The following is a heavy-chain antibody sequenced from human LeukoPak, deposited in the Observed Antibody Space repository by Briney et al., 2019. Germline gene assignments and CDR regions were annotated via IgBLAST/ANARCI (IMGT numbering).Heavy chain of an antibody. V-gene: IGHV4-31*03. CDR1: GGSISSGGYY. CDR2: IYYSGST. D-gene: IGHD3-10*01. J-gene: IGHJ3*02. CDR3: ARAHITEGVVDGFDI. Sequence: PSQTLSLTCTVSGGSISSGGYYWSWIRQHPGKGLEWLGFIYYSGSTYCNPSLKSRITISVDTSKNQFSLKLSSVTAADTAVYYCARAHITEGVVDGFDIWGQGTMVTVSS.